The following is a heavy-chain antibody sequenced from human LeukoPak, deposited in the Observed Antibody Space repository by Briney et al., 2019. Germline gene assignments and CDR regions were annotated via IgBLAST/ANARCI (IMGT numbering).Heavy chain of an antibody. D-gene: IGHD6-13*01. CDR3: ARDRAAAEWYFDL. CDR2: INYSGST. CDR1: GGSFSGYY. Sequence: PSETLSLTCAVYGGSFSGYYWSWIRQPPGKGLEWIGEINYSGSTNYNPSLKSRVTISVDRSKNQFSLKLSSVTAADTAVYYCARDRAAAEWYFDLWGRGTLVTVSS. J-gene: IGHJ2*01. V-gene: IGHV4-34*01.